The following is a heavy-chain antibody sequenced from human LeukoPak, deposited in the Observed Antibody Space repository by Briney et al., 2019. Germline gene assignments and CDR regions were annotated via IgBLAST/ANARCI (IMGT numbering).Heavy chain of an antibody. V-gene: IGHV3-21*01. CDR2: ISSSSSYI. Sequence: GGSLRLSCAASGFTFNNAWMSWVRQAPGKGLEWVSSISSSSSYIYYADSVKGRFTISRDNAKNSLYLQMNSLRAEDTAVYYCARDSAVAGLIWGQGTLVTVSS. CDR1: GFTFNNAW. J-gene: IGHJ4*02. D-gene: IGHD6-19*01. CDR3: ARDSAVAGLI.